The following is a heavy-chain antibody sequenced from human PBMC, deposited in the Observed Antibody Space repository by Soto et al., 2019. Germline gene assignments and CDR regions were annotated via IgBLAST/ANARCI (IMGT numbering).Heavy chain of an antibody. Sequence: QVQLVQSGAEVKKPGASVKVSCKASGYTFTGYYMHWVRQAPGQGLEWMGWINPNSGGTNYAQKFQGRVTMTRETSISTAYMELSRLRSDDTAVYYCALARGHDRSGYYSPFDYWGQGTLVTVSS. CDR3: ALARGHDRSGYYSPFDY. D-gene: IGHD3-22*01. J-gene: IGHJ4*02. CDR1: GYTFTGYY. V-gene: IGHV1-2*02. CDR2: INPNSGGT.